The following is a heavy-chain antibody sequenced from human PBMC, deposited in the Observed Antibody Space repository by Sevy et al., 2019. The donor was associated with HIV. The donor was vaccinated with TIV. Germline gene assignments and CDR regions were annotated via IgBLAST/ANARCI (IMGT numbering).Heavy chain of an antibody. CDR2: ISAYNGNT. J-gene: IGHJ4*02. V-gene: IGHV1-18*01. D-gene: IGHD6-13*01. CDR1: GYTFTSYG. Sequence: DAVKVSCKASGYTFTSYGISWVRQAPRQGLERTGWISAYNGNTNYAQKLQGRVTMTTDTSTSTAYMELRSMRSDDTALYYCARVPRGQLDYWGQGTLVTVSS. CDR3: ARVPRGQLDY.